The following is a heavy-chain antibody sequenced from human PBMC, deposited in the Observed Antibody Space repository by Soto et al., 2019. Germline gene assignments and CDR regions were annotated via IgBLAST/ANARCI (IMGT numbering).Heavy chain of an antibody. CDR2: IYYRGNT. D-gene: IGHD3-3*01. V-gene: IGHV4-61*01. CDR3: ARTLDFWSGGWFDP. J-gene: IGHJ5*02. CDR1: SCSVSSDPFY. Sequence: SETLSLTCPVSSCSVSSDPFYWPWIRQHPGKGLEWIGYIYYRGNTYYHPSLKSRVTISVDTSKNQFSLKLSSVTAADTAVYYCARTLDFWSGGWFDPWGQGTLVTVSA.